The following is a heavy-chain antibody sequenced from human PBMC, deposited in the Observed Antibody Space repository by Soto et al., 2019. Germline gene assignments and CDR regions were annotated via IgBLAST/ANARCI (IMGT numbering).Heavy chain of an antibody. Sequence: GASVKVSCKASGYTFTTYDISWVRQAPGQGLEWMGIINPSGGSTSYAQKFQGRVTMTRDTSTSTVYMELSSLRSEDTAVYYCAREGLSSGSYSTFDYWGQGTLVTVAS. V-gene: IGHV1-46*01. J-gene: IGHJ4*02. CDR3: AREGLSSGSYSTFDY. CDR2: INPSGGST. CDR1: GYTFTTYD. D-gene: IGHD3-10*01.